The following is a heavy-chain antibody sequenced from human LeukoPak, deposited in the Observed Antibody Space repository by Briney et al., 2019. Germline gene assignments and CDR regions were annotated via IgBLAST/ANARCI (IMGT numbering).Heavy chain of an antibody. Sequence: PGGSLRLSCAASGFTFSSYAMSWVRQAPGKGLEWVSAISGSGGSTYYADSVKGRFTISRDNSKNTLYLQMNSLRAEDTAVYYCAKDPTAYCSSTSCYTSYWGQGTLVTVSS. J-gene: IGHJ4*02. V-gene: IGHV3-23*01. D-gene: IGHD2-2*02. CDR3: AKDPTAYCSSTSCYTSY. CDR2: ISGSGGST. CDR1: GFTFSSYA.